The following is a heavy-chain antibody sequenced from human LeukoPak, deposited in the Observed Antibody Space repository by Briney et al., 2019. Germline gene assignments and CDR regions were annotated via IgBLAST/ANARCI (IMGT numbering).Heavy chain of an antibody. D-gene: IGHD2-15*01. Sequence: GGSLRLSCAASGFTFSSYAMSWVRQAPGKGLEWVSAISGSGGTTYYADSVEGRFTISRDNSKNTLYLQMNSLRAEDTAVYYCTKGGSPQYGYYYNMDVWGKGTTVTVSS. CDR3: TKGGSPQYGYYYNMDV. CDR1: GFTFSSYA. CDR2: ISGSGGTT. J-gene: IGHJ6*03. V-gene: IGHV3-23*01.